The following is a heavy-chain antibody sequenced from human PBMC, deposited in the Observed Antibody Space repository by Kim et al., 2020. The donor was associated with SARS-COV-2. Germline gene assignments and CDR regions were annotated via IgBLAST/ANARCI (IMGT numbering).Heavy chain of an antibody. CDR2: IFGGGST. J-gene: IGHJ4*02. V-gene: IGHV4-4*07. Sequence: SETLSLTCSVSGGSISSYYWSWIRQPAGRGLEWIGRIFGGGSTNSNPSLGSRVSMSVDTSKNQFTLKLGSVTAADTAVYYCARYTMSALDYWGQGFLVTVS. CDR1: GGSISSYY. CDR3: ARYTMSALDY.